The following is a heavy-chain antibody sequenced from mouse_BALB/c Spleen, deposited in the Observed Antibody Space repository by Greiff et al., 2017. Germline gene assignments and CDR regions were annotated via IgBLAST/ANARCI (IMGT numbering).Heavy chain of an antibody. V-gene: IGHV1-7*01. CDR2: INPSTGYT. CDR3: AREGTARASYAMDY. Sequence: VQLQQSGAELAKPGASVKMSCKASGYTFTSYWMHWVEQRPGQGLEWIGYINPSTGYTEYNQKFKDKATLTADKSSSTAYMQLSSLTSEDSAVYYCAREGTARASYAMDYWGQGTSVTVSS. J-gene: IGHJ4*01. CDR1: GYTFTSYW. D-gene: IGHD3-2*01.